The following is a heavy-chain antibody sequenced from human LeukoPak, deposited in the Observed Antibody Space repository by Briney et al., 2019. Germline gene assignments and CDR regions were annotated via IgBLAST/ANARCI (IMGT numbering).Heavy chain of an antibody. J-gene: IGHJ4*02. CDR2: IYYSGST. D-gene: IGHD4-17*01. Sequence: PSETLSLTFPVSGCSIRSYYWNWIRQPPGKGPEWIGDIYYSGSTNYNPSLKSRVTISVDTSKNQFSLKLSSVTAADTAVYYCARERAVTTYYYFDYWGQGTLVTVSS. CDR1: GCSIRSYY. V-gene: IGHV4-59*01. CDR3: ARERAVTTYYYFDY.